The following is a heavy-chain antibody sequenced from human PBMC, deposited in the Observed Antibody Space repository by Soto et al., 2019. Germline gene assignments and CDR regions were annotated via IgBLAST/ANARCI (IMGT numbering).Heavy chain of an antibody. Sequence: GGSLRLSCVASGFTFSNYAMNWVRQAPGKGLEWVSSISGSGDSTYYADSVKGRFTISRDNSKNTLYLQMSSLRAEDTVVFYCAKGRSGSSANCYNFWGQGTLVTVSS. J-gene: IGHJ4*02. CDR2: ISGSGDST. CDR3: AKGRSGSSANCYNF. V-gene: IGHV3-23*01. D-gene: IGHD2-2*02. CDR1: GFTFSNYA.